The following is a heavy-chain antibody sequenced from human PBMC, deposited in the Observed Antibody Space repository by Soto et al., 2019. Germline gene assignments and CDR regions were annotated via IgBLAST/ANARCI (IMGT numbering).Heavy chain of an antibody. Sequence: QVQLVQSGAEVKKPGASVKVSCKASGYTFTSYGISWVRQAPGQGLEWMGWISAYNGNTNYAQKLPGRVTMTTDTSXGPAYMELRSLRSDDTAVYYCARGVVATIQRLGFDPWGQGTLVPVSS. D-gene: IGHD5-12*01. CDR1: GYTFTSYG. CDR2: ISAYNGNT. V-gene: IGHV1-18*01. J-gene: IGHJ5*02. CDR3: ARGVVATIQRLGFDP.